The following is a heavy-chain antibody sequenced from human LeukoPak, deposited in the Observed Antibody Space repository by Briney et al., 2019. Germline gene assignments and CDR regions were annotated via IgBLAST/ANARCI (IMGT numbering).Heavy chain of an antibody. J-gene: IGHJ6*02. CDR3: ARYSYGDTRPYGMDV. Sequence: GGSLRLSCAASGLTVSSNYMSWVRQAPGKGLEWVSVIYSGGSTYYADSVKGRFTISRDNSKNTLYLQMNSLRAEDTAVYYCARYSYGDTRPYGMDVCGQGTTVTVSS. V-gene: IGHV3-53*01. CDR2: IYSGGST. CDR1: GLTVSSNY. D-gene: IGHD4-17*01.